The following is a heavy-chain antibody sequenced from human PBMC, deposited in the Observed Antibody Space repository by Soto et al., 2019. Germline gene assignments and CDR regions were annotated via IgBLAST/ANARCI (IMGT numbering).Heavy chain of an antibody. J-gene: IGHJ3*02. V-gene: IGHV3-23*01. D-gene: IGHD2-2*01. Sequence: GGSLRLSCAASGFTFSSYAMSWVRQAPGKGLEWVSAISGSGGSTYYADSVKGRFTISRDNSKNTLYLQMNSLRAEDTAVYYCAKGERLGYCSSTSCSWGAFDIWGQGTMVTVSS. CDR2: ISGSGGST. CDR1: GFTFSSYA. CDR3: AKGERLGYCSSTSCSWGAFDI.